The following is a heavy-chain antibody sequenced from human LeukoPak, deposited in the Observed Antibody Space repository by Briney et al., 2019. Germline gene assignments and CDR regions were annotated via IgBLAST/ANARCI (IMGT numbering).Heavy chain of an antibody. Sequence: PAETPSLPCAVYGGSFSGYYWSWLRHPPGGGVEWIGEINHNGNPNYNPSLTRRVTISVDTSNIQFTPELSSVTAADTAVYYCARNSGSIVYWGQGTLVTVSS. V-gene: IGHV4-34*01. D-gene: IGHD1-26*01. CDR1: GGSFSGYY. CDR2: INHNGNP. J-gene: IGHJ4*02. CDR3: ARNSGSIVY.